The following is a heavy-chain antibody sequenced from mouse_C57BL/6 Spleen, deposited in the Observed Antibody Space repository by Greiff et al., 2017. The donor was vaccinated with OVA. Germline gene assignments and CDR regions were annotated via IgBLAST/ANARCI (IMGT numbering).Heavy chain of an antibody. D-gene: IGHD2-5*01. CDR3: ARHYSNPLDY. V-gene: IGHV1-82*01. J-gene: IGHJ4*01. CDR1: GYAFSSSW. Sequence: QVQLQQSGPELVKPGASVKISCKASGYAFSSSWMNWVKQRPGKGLEWIGRIYPGDGDTNYNGKFKGKATLTADKSSSTAYMQLSSLTSEDSAVYFCARHYSNPLDYWGQGTSVTVSS. CDR2: IYPGDGDT.